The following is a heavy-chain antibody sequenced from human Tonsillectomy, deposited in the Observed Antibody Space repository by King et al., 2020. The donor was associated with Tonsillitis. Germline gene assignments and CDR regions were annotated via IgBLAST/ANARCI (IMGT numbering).Heavy chain of an antibody. CDR2: ISDDGNKK. CDR3: AKSIGYGDYDYAMDV. V-gene: IGHV3-30*18. J-gene: IGHJ6*02. D-gene: IGHD4-17*01. CDR1: GVPFRSYG. Sequence: VQLVESGGGVVQPGRSLRLSCAASGVPFRSYGMHWVRQAPGKGLEWVILISDDGNKKYYADSVMGRFTISRDNAKNTLYLQMNSLTAEDTAVYYCAKSIGYGDYDYAMDVWGQGTTVTVSS.